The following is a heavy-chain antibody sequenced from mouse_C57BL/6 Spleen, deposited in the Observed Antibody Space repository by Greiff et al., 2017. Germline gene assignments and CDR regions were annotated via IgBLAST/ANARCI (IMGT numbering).Heavy chain of an antibody. V-gene: IGHV1-26*01. J-gene: IGHJ1*03. CDR1: GYTFTDYY. CDR3: ARYYYGPYWYFDV. CDR2: INPNNGGT. D-gene: IGHD1-1*01. Sequence: LKESGPELVKPGASVKISCKASGYTFTDYYMTWVKQSHGKSLEWIGDINPNNGGTSYTQKFKGKATLTVDKSSSTAYMELRSLTSEDSAVYYCARYYYGPYWYFDVWGTGTTVTVSS.